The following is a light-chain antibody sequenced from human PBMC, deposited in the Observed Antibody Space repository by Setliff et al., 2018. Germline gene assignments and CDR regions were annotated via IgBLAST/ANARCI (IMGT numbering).Light chain of an antibody. CDR2: AVS. CDR1: SSDVGSYDL. CDR3: SSYAGSSTVV. V-gene: IGLV2-23*02. J-gene: IGLJ2*01. Sequence: QSALAQPASVSGSPGQSITISCSGTSSDVGSYDLVSWYQQHPGKAPKLIIYAVSDRPSGVSNRFSGSKYGNTASLTISGLQAEDEADYYCSSYAGSSTVVFGGGTKGTVL.